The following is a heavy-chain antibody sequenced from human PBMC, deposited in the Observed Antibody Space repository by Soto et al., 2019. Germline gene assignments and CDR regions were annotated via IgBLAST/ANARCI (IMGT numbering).Heavy chain of an antibody. Sequence: PSETLSLTCAVYGGSFSGYFWSWIRQPPGKGLEWIGEIIHSGSTNYNPSLKSRVTISVDTSKNQFSLRLSSVTAADTAVYYCARKLSSGWYVDSWGQGTPVTVSS. CDR1: GGSFSGYF. CDR3: ARKLSSGWYVDS. V-gene: IGHV4-34*12. D-gene: IGHD6-19*01. CDR2: IIHSGST. J-gene: IGHJ4*02.